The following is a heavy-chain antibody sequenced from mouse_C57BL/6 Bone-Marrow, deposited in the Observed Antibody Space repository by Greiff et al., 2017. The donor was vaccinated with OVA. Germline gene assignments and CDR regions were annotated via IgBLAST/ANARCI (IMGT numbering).Heavy chain of an antibody. V-gene: IGHV2-2*01. CDR3: ARKDYGSSGFAY. J-gene: IGHJ3*01. Sequence: QVQLQQSGPGLVQPSQCLSITCTVSGFSFTSYGVHWVRQSPGKGLEWLGVIWSGGSTDYNAAFISRLSISNDNSKSQVFFKMNSLQAEDTAIYYCARKDYGSSGFAYWGQGTLVTVSA. CDR1: GFSFTSYG. CDR2: IWSGGST. D-gene: IGHD1-1*01.